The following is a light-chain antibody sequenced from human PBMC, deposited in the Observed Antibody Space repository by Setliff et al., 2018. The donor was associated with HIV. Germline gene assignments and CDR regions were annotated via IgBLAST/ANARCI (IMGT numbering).Light chain of an antibody. J-gene: IGLJ1*01. Sequence: QSALTQPASVSGSPGQSITISCTGTSSDVGDYNYVSWYQQHPGKAPKLMIYDVSNRPSGVSNRFSGSKSGNTASLTISGLQAEDEAYYYCSSYTISNTYVFGTGTKVTVL. CDR2: DVS. CDR1: SSDVGDYNY. V-gene: IGLV2-14*03. CDR3: SSYTISNTYV.